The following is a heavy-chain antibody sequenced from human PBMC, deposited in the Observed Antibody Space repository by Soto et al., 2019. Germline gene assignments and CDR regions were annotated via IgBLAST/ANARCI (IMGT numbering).Heavy chain of an antibody. CDR3: ARDPLVTIFGVVISGWFDP. CDR2: INAGNGNT. Sequence: QVQLVQSGAEVKKPGASVKVSCKASGYTFTSYAMHWVRQAPGQRLEWMGWINAGNGNTKYSQKFQGRVTITRDTSASTAYIELSSLRSEDTAVYYCARDPLVTIFGVVISGWFDPWGQGTLLTVSS. CDR1: GYTFTSYA. D-gene: IGHD3-3*01. J-gene: IGHJ5*02. V-gene: IGHV1-3*01.